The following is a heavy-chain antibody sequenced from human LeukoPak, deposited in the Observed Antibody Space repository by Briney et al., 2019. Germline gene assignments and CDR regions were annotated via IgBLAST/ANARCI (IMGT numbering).Heavy chain of an antibody. D-gene: IGHD2-15*01. CDR2: ISAYNGNT. CDR3: ARDLVVVAATDYYGMDV. V-gene: IGHV1-18*01. Sequence: ASVKVSCKASGYTFTNYGISWVRQAPGQGLEWMGWISAYNGNTNYAQKLQGRVIMTTGTSTSTAYMELRSLRSDDTAVYYCARDLVVVAATDYYGMDVWGQGTTVTVSS. CDR1: GYTFTNYG. J-gene: IGHJ6*02.